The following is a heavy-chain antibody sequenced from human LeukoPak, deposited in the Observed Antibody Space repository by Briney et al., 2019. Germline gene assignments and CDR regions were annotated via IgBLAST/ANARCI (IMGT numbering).Heavy chain of an antibody. V-gene: IGHV1-2*02. CDR1: GYTFNDYY. CDR3: AKPRAGDRDAFDI. CDR2: INPNSAGT. D-gene: IGHD2-21*02. Sequence: GASVKVSYKASGYTFNDYYMHWVRQAPGQGLEWMGWINPNSAGTKYVQQFQGRVTTTRDTSISTAYMELTSLRSDDTAVYYCAKPRAGDRDAFDIWGQGTMVIVSS. J-gene: IGHJ3*02.